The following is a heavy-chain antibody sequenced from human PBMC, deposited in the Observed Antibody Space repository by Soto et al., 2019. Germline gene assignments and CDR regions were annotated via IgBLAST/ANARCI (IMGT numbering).Heavy chain of an antibody. CDR3: ARSRITGTLYYYYGMDV. Sequence: QVQLVQSGAEVKKPGASVKVSCKASGYTFTSYGISWVRQAPGQGLVWMGWISAYNGNTNYAQKLQGRVTMTTDTSTSTAYMELRSLRSDDTAVYYCARSRITGTLYYYYGMDVWCQGTTFTVSS. CDR2: ISAYNGNT. CDR1: GYTFTSYG. J-gene: IGHJ6*02. D-gene: IGHD1-20*01. V-gene: IGHV1-18*01.